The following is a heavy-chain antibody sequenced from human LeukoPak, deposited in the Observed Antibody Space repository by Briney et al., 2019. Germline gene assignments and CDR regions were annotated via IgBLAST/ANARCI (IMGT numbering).Heavy chain of an antibody. V-gene: IGHV1-8*01. J-gene: IGHJ5*02. CDR1: GYTFRIHD. CDR3: ARESERNEGWFDP. Sequence: ASVKVSCKASGYTFRIHDINCVRQAPGQGLEWMGWVSPKTGRTGYAQKFQGRVYMNTNAYLSTAYMELSSLRSDDTAVYFCARESERNEGWFDPWGQGTLVTVSS. CDR2: VSPKTGRT. D-gene: IGHD1-1*01.